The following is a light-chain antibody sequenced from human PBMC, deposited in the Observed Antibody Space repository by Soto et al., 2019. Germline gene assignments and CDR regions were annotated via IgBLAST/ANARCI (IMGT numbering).Light chain of an antibody. CDR2: EVS. Sequence: QSALTQPASVSGSPGQSITISCTGTSSDVGGYNYVSWYQQHPGKAPKVMIYEVSNRPSGVSDRFSGSKSGNTASLTISGLQAEDEADYYCSSYTGSRTLVFGGGTKLTVL. CDR3: SSYTGSRTLV. J-gene: IGLJ2*01. CDR1: SSDVGGYNY. V-gene: IGLV2-14*01.